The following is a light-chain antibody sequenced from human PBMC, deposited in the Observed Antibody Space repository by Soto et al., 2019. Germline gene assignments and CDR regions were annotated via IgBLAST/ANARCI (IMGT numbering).Light chain of an antibody. CDR1: QSIRTS. CDR2: DAS. V-gene: IGKV3-15*01. Sequence: EIMMTQSPATVSVSPGERATLSCRASQSIRTSVAWYQQKPGQALRLLIYDASTRATGLSSRFSGSGSGTEFTLTISSLQSEDVAIYYCQQYNDWPPLTFGGGTRLEI. J-gene: IGKJ4*01. CDR3: QQYNDWPPLT.